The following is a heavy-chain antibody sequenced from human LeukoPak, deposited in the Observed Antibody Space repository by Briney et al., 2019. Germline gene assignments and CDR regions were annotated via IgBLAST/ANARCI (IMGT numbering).Heavy chain of an antibody. CDR1: GIMFSGYW. CDR2: IKQHGTEK. Sequence: GGSLRLSCTASGIMFSGYWMSWVRQAPGKGLEWVANIKQHGTEKYYVDTVKGRFTISRDDAKKSVYLQMNSLRAEDTAVYYCASDGGPFDHWGQGILVTVAS. CDR3: ASDGGPFDH. D-gene: IGHD3-16*01. J-gene: IGHJ4*02. V-gene: IGHV3-7*01.